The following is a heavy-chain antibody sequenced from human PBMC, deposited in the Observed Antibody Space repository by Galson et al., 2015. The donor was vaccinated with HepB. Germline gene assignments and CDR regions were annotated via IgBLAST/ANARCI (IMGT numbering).Heavy chain of an antibody. CDR3: ARDGGDGYNWGYGMDV. J-gene: IGHJ6*02. D-gene: IGHD5-24*01. CDR1: GFTFSSYA. V-gene: IGHV3-30-3*01. Sequence: SLRLSCAASGFTFSSYAMHWVRQAPGKGLEWVAVISYDGSNKYYADSVKGRFTISRDNSKNTLYLQMNSLRAEDTAVYYCARDGGDGYNWGYGMDVWGQGTTVTVSS. CDR2: ISYDGSNK.